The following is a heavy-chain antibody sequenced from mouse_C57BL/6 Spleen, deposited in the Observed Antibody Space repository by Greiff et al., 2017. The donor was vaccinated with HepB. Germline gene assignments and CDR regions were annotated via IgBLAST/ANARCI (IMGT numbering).Heavy chain of an antibody. Sequence: EVNVVESGAELVKPGASVKLSCTASGFNIKDYYMHWVKQRTEQGLEWIGRIDPEDGETKYAPKFQGKATITADTSSNTAYLQLSSLTSEDTAVYYCARGYTSLRAMDYWGQGTSVTVSS. J-gene: IGHJ4*01. CDR2: IDPEDGET. CDR3: ARGYTSLRAMDY. D-gene: IGHD1-2*01. CDR1: GFNIKDYY. V-gene: IGHV14-2*01.